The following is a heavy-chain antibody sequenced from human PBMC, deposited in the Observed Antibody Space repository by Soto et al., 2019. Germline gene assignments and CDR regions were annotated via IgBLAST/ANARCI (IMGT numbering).Heavy chain of an antibody. J-gene: IGHJ6*02. CDR3: AKGAYYGSMDV. CDR1: GFTFAGYA. V-gene: IGHV3-23*01. Sequence: EVQLLESGGGLVQPGGSLRLSCAASGFTFAGYAMNWVRQAPGKGLEWVSAISGSGGTTYYADSVKGRFTISRDNSKNALYLQMISLRAEDTAVYYCAKGAYYGSMDVWGQGTTVTVSS. CDR2: ISGSGGTT. D-gene: IGHD3-3*01.